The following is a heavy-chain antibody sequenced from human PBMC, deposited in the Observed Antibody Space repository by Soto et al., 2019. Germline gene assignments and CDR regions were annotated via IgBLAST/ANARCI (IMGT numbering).Heavy chain of an antibody. D-gene: IGHD2-15*01. CDR2: ISSSGSTI. CDR1: GFTFSSYE. J-gene: IGHJ5*02. V-gene: IGHV3-48*03. Sequence: GGSLRLSCAASGFTFSSYEMNWVRQAPGKGLEWVSYISSSGSTIYYADSVKGRFTISSDNAKNSLYLQMNSLRAEDTAVYYCARDIVVVAATRWFDPWGQGTLVTVSS. CDR3: ARDIVVVAATRWFDP.